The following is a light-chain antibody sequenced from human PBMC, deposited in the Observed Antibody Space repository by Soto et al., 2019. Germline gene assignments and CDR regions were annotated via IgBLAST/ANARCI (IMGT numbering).Light chain of an antibody. CDR3: QQYDSSSWT. Sequence: EIVLTQSPGTLSLSPGERATLSCRASQSVSSSYLVWYQQKPGQAPRLLIYGPSSRATGIPDRFSGSGSGTDFTLTISRLEPEDFAVYYCQQYDSSSWTFGQGTKVEIK. J-gene: IGKJ1*01. V-gene: IGKV3-20*01. CDR1: QSVSSSY. CDR2: GPS.